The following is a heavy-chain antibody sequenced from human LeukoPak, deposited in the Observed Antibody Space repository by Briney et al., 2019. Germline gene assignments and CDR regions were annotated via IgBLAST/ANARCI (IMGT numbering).Heavy chain of an antibody. V-gene: IGHV3-23*01. D-gene: IGHD6-13*01. J-gene: IGHJ5*02. Sequence: GGSLRLSCAASGFTFSSYAMSWVRQAPGKGLEWVSAISGSGGSTYYADSVKGRFTISRDNSKNTLYLQMNSLRAEDTAVYYCAKGARGSSWYPNWFDPWGQGTLVIVSS. CDR1: GFTFSSYA. CDR2: ISGSGGST. CDR3: AKGARGSSWYPNWFDP.